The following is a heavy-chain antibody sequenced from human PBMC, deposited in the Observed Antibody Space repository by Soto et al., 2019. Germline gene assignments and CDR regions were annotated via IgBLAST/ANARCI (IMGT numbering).Heavy chain of an antibody. CDR3: TRDWEITVSTWSFGGF. V-gene: IGHV1-69*08. D-gene: IGHD3-10*01. CDR1: GGTFSPYT. J-gene: IGHJ4*02. CDR2: IIPFHGVT. Sequence: QVQLVQSGAEVKKPGSSVKVSCKASGGTFSPYTINWVRQAPGQGLEWMGRIIPFHGVTNYAQKFQARVTITADKSTSTAYMGRGGLRFEDTAMYYCTRDWEITVSTWSFGGFWGRGTLVTVSS.